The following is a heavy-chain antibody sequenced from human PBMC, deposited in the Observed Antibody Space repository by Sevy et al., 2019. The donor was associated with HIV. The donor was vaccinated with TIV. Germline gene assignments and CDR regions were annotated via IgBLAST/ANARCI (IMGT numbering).Heavy chain of an antibody. CDR3: AKRRVQSGLSGGGANYGWDV. CDR2: LIGGGSRT. V-gene: IGHV3-23*01. D-gene: IGHD2-8*02. Sequence: GGSLRLSCAASGFSFSNYAMSWVRQAPGKGLEWVSTLIGGGSRTYYADSVTGRCTISRDISRNTLYLQMNGLRAEDTAVYYCAKRRVQSGLSGGGANYGWDVCGQGTTVTVSS. CDR1: GFSFSNYA. J-gene: IGHJ6*02.